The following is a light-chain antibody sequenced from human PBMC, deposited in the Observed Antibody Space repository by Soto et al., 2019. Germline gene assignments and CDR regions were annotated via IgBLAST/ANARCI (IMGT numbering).Light chain of an antibody. Sequence: EIVLTQSPGTLSLSPGERATLSCRASQSVSSSYLAWYQQKPGQAPRLLIYGASSRATSIPDRFSGSGSGTDFTFTISRLEPEDFAVYYCQQYGSSRWTFGQGTKVEI. CDR3: QQYGSSRWT. CDR2: GAS. J-gene: IGKJ1*01. CDR1: QSVSSSY. V-gene: IGKV3-20*01.